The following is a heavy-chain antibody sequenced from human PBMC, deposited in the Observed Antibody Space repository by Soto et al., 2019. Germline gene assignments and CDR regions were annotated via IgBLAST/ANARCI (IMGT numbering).Heavy chain of an antibody. Sequence: QVQLQESGPGLVKPSGTLSLTCAVSGVSISIPNWWAWVRQAPGKGLEWIGEIDHSGTTNYNPSLTRRATISLDRYQTPFSLRLTSVAAADTAVYFCARGKFYAFDIWGQGTMVTVSS. CDR1: GVSISIPNW. CDR2: IDHSGTT. CDR3: ARGKFYAFDI. V-gene: IGHV4-4*02. J-gene: IGHJ3*02.